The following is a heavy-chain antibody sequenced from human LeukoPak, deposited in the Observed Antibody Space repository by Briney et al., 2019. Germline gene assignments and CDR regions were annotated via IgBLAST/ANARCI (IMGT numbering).Heavy chain of an antibody. CDR2: ISWNGGDT. Sequence: PGGSLRLSCAASGFTFDNYGMSWFRQAPGKGLEWVSGISWNGGDTGYADSVKGRFTISRDNAKNSLYLQMNSLRAEDTALYFCARDRGSGRYPAGDYWGQGTLVTVSS. CDR3: ARDRGSGRYPAGDY. D-gene: IGHD1-26*01. J-gene: IGHJ4*02. V-gene: IGHV3-20*04. CDR1: GFTFDNYG.